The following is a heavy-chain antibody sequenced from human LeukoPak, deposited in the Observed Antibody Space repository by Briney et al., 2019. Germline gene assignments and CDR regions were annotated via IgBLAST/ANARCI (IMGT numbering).Heavy chain of an antibody. D-gene: IGHD6-6*01. V-gene: IGHV4-61*02. J-gene: IGHJ5*02. Sequence: SETLSLTCTVSGGSISSGSYYWSWIRQPAGKGLEWIGRIYTSGSTNYNPSLKSRVTISVDTSKNQFSLKLSSVTAADTAVYYCARGRRSSSSGYNWFDPWGQGTLVTVSS. CDR2: IYTSGST. CDR3: ARGRRSSSSGYNWFDP. CDR1: GGSISSGSYY.